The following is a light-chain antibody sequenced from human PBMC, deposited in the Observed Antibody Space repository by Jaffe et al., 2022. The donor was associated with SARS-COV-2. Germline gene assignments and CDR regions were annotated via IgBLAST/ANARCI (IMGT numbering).Light chain of an antibody. Sequence: QSALTQPASVSGSPGQSITISCTGTSSDVGGYNYVSWYQQHPGKAPKLIIYDVSYRPSGVSDRFSGSKSGNTASLTISGLQAEDEADHYCSSYTTSSTYVFGTGTKVTVL. CDR1: SSDVGGYNY. J-gene: IGLJ1*01. CDR3: SSYTTSSTYV. V-gene: IGLV2-14*01. CDR2: DVS.